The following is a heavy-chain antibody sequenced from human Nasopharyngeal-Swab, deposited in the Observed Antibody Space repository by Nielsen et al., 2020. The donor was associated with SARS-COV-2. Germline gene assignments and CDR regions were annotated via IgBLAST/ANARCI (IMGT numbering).Heavy chain of an antibody. CDR2: IYNSGST. V-gene: IGHV4-59*01. Sequence: SETLSLTCTVSGGSISSYYWSWIRQPPGKGLEWIGYIYNSGSTNYNPSLKSRVTISVDTSKNQFSLKLSAVTAADTAVYYCARASAGYFDLWGRGTLVTVSS. J-gene: IGHJ2*01. CDR1: GGSISSYY. CDR3: ARASAGYFDL.